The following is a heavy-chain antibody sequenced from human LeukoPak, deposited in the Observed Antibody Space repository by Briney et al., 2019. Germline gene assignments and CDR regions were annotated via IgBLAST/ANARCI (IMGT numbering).Heavy chain of an antibody. CDR2: ISGSGGST. D-gene: IGHD2-15*01. V-gene: IGHV3-23*01. CDR1: GFTFSSYG. J-gene: IGHJ6*03. Sequence: GGTLRLSCAASGFTFSSYGMSWVRQAPGKGLEWVSAISGSGGSTYYADSVKGRFTISRDNSKNTLYLQMNSLRAEDTAVYYCAKGGVVYYYYYMDVWGKGTTATISS. CDR3: AKGGVVYYYYYMDV.